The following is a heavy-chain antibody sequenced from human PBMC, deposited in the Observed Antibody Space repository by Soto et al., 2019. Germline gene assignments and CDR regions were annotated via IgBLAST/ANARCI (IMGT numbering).Heavy chain of an antibody. CDR3: ARAEDGGSWYYYYYYMDV. D-gene: IGHD6-13*01. CDR2: INSDGSST. V-gene: IGHV3-74*01. Sequence: GGSLRLSFAASGFTFSSYWMHWVRQAPGKGLVWVSRINSDGSSTSYADSVKGRFTISRDNAKNTLYLQMNSLRAEDTAVYYCARAEDGGSWYYYYYYMDVWGKGTTVTVSS. J-gene: IGHJ6*03. CDR1: GFTFSSYW.